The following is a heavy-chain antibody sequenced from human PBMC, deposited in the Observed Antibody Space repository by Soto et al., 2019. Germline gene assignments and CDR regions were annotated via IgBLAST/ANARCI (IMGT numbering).Heavy chain of an antibody. Sequence: QAGGSLRLSCAASGFTVTSYYMSWVRQAPGKGLEWVSLIYTGGNTNYADSVKGRFTISRDNSKNTLYLQMNSLRAEDTAVYYCARDYYYGSGNYYRADYYHYGMDVWGQGTTVTV. CDR2: IYTGGNT. CDR1: GFTVTSYY. J-gene: IGHJ6*02. D-gene: IGHD3-10*01. CDR3: ARDYYYGSGNYYRADYYHYGMDV. V-gene: IGHV3-53*01.